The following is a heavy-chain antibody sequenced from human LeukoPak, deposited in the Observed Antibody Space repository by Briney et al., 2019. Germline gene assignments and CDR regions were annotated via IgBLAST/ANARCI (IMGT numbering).Heavy chain of an antibody. CDR3: ARVFDS. CDR1: GDSISSGSSY. J-gene: IGHJ5*01. CDR2: IYTSGTT. Sequence: SENLSLTCTVSGDSISSGSSYWNWIRQPAGKGLEWIGRIYTSGTTNYNPSLKSRVTISVDTSKNQFSLKLSSVTAADTAVYYCARVFDSWGQGTLVTVSS. V-gene: IGHV4-61*02.